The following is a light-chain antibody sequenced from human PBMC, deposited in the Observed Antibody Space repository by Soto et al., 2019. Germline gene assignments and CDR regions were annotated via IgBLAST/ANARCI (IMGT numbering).Light chain of an antibody. CDR2: DAS. J-gene: IGKJ4*01. CDR3: QQSENGPLT. V-gene: IGKV1-33*01. Sequence: DIQMTQSPSSLSASVGDRITITCQASQDISKYLNWYQQKLGKAPKLLIYDASNLQRGVPSRFSGSGSGTHFSLSISSLQPEDIATYYCQQSENGPLTFGGGTKVDIK. CDR1: QDISKY.